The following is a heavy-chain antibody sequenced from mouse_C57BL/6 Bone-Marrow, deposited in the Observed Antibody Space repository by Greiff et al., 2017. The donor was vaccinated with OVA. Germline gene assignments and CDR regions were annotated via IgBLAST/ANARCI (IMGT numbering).Heavy chain of an antibody. V-gene: IGHV1-18*01. CDR1: GYTFTDYN. D-gene: IGHD1-1*01. Sequence: VQLQQSGPELVKPGASVKIPCKASGYTFTDYNMDWVKQSHGKSLEWIGDINPNNGGTIYNQKFTGKATLTVDKSSSTAYMELRSLTSEDTAVYYCARWGGGIYGLVFAYWGQGTLVTVSA. J-gene: IGHJ3*01. CDR3: ARWGGGIYGLVFAY. CDR2: INPNNGGT.